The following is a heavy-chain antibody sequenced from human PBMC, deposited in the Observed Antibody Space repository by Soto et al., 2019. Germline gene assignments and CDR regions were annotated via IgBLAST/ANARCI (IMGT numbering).Heavy chain of an antibody. CDR1: GYSISSGYY. CDR2: IYHSGST. J-gene: IGHJ4*02. Sequence: SEALSLTSAVSGYSISSGYYWSLIRQPPGEGLDGIGSIYHSGSTYYNPSLKSRVTIFVDTSKNQFSQKLRSVPAADTVVYYCAIVGGWLHPLDYWGQGTRVNVAS. V-gene: IGHV4-38-2*01. CDR3: AIVGGWLHPLDY. D-gene: IGHD5-12*01.